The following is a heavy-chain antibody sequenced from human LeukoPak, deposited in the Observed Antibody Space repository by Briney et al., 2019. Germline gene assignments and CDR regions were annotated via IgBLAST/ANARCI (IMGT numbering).Heavy chain of an antibody. CDR3: ASGIGGYSYGSDY. V-gene: IGHV1-2*02. CDR1: GYTFTGYY. Sequence: ASVKVSCKASGYTFTGYYMHWERQAPGQGLEWMGWINPNSGGTNYAQKFQGRVTMTRDTSISTAYMELSRLRSDDTAVYYCASGIGGYSYGSDYWGQGTLVTVSS. D-gene: IGHD5-18*01. CDR2: INPNSGGT. J-gene: IGHJ4*02.